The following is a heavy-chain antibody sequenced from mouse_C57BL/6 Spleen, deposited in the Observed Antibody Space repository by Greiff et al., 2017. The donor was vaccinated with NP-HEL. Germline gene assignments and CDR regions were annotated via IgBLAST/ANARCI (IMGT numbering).Heavy chain of an antibody. CDR3: ARGGYDYDGYWYFDV. CDR2: ISDGGSYT. CDR1: GFTFSSYA. V-gene: IGHV5-4*01. D-gene: IGHD2-4*01. J-gene: IGHJ1*03. Sequence: EVQGVESGGGLVKPGGSLKLSCAASGFTFSSYAMSWVRQTPEKRLEWVATISDGGSYTYYPDNGKGRFTISRDNAKHNLYLQMSHLTSEDTAMYYCARGGYDYDGYWYFDVWGTGTTVTVSS.